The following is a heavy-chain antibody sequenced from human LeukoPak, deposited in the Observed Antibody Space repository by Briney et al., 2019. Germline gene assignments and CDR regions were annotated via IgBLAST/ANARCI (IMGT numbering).Heavy chain of an antibody. J-gene: IGHJ4*02. Sequence: PSETLSLTCTVSGGPISSYYWSWIRQPPGKGLEWIGYIYYSGSTNYNPSLKSRVTISVDTSKNQFSLKLSSVTAADTAVYYCARGQWLADYWGQGTLVTVSS. V-gene: IGHV4-59*01. D-gene: IGHD6-19*01. CDR1: GGPISSYY. CDR3: ARGQWLADY. CDR2: IYYSGST.